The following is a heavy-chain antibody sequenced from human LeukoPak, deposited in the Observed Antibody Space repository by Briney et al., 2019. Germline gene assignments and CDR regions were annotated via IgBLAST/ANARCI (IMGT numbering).Heavy chain of an antibody. CDR3: ARAVRFKRGAVAGYYFDY. CDR2: MNPNSGNT. Sequence: GASVKVSCKASGYTFTSYDINCVRQATGQGLEWMGWMNPNSGNTGYAQKFQGRVTMTRNTSISTAYMELSSLRSEDTAVYYCARAVRFKRGAVAGYYFDYWGQGTLVTVSS. D-gene: IGHD6-19*01. V-gene: IGHV1-8*01. J-gene: IGHJ4*02. CDR1: GYTFTSYD.